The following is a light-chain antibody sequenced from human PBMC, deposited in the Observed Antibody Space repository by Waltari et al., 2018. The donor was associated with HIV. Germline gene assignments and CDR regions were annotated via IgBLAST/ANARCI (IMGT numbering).Light chain of an antibody. Sequence: QSALTQPASVSGSPGQSITISCTVPSSDVGAYNSVSWYQQHPGKVPKLIIYDVNNRPSGVSDRFSGSKSGNTASLAISGLQAEDEAAYYCNSYTTTSTWVFGGGTKLTVL. CDR2: DVN. CDR3: NSYTTTSTWV. CDR1: SSDVGAYNS. J-gene: IGLJ3*02. V-gene: IGLV2-14*03.